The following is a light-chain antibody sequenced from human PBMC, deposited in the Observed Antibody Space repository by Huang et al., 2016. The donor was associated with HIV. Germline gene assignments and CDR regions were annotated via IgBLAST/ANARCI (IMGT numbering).Light chain of an antibody. J-gene: IGKJ2*01. Sequence: EIVLTQSPATLSLSPGERATLSCRASQSVDSYLAWYQQKPGQAPRLLIYDASNRATGIPAGFSGSGSGTDFTLTNSSLEPEDFAIYYCQQRSSWPYTFGQGTKVEIK. CDR1: QSVDSY. V-gene: IGKV3-11*01. CDR2: DAS. CDR3: QQRSSWPYT.